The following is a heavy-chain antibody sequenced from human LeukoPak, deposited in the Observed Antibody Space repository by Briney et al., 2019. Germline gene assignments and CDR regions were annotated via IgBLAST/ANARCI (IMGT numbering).Heavy chain of an antibody. J-gene: IGHJ4*02. Sequence: PGRSLRLSCAASGFTFSSYPIHWVRQAPGKGLEWVSAISYDGSNNYYADSVKGRFTISRDNSKNTLYLQMNSLRTEDTAVYYCARAGGGGASFDYWGQGTLVTVSS. D-gene: IGHD1-26*01. CDR2: ISYDGSNN. V-gene: IGHV3-30-3*01. CDR1: GFTFSSYP. CDR3: ARAGGGGASFDY.